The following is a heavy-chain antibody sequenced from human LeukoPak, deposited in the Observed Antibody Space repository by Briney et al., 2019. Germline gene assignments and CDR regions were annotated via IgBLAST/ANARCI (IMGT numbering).Heavy chain of an antibody. CDR1: GGSISGSTFY. Sequence: SETLSLTCTVSGGSISGSTFYWAWIRQPPGKGLEWIGEINHSGSTNYNPSLKSRVTISVDTSKNQFSLKLSSVTAADTAMYYCARAGIAARPRWFDPWGQGTLVTVSS. V-gene: IGHV4-39*07. CDR3: ARAGIAARPRWFDP. D-gene: IGHD6-6*01. CDR2: INHSGST. J-gene: IGHJ5*02.